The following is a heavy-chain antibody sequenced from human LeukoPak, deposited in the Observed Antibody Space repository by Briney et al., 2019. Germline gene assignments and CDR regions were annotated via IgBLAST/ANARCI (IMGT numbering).Heavy chain of an antibody. CDR2: IKEDGSEK. Sequence: PGGSLRLSCAASGFTFSSYWMSWVRQVPGKGLEWVANIKEDGSEKNYVDSVKGRFTISRDNAKNSLYLQMNSLRAEDTAVYYCARQGRIATAGAFDYWGQGTLVTVSS. V-gene: IGHV3-7*01. CDR3: ARQGRIATAGAFDY. CDR1: GFTFSSYW. D-gene: IGHD6-13*01. J-gene: IGHJ4*02.